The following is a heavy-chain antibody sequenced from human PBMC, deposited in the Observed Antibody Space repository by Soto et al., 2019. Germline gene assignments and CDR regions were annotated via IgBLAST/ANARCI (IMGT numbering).Heavy chain of an antibody. Sequence: ASVKVSCKASGYTFADYGISWVRQAPGQGLEWMGWISAYNGYTNYAQKLQGRVTMTTDTSTSTAYMELSSVTAADTAVYYCARGHYDILTGYEGGFDYWGQGTLVTVSS. D-gene: IGHD3-9*01. J-gene: IGHJ4*02. V-gene: IGHV1-18*01. CDR1: GYTFADYG. CDR2: ISAYNGYT. CDR3: ARGHYDILTGYEGGFDY.